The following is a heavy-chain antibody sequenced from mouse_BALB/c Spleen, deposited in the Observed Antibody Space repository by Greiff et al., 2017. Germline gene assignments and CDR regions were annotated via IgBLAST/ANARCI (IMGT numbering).Heavy chain of an antibody. J-gene: IGHJ3*01. CDR2: ISSGSSTI. V-gene: IGHV5-17*02. Sequence: EVMLVESGGGLVQPGGSRKLSCAASGFTFSSFGIHWVRQAPEKGLEWVAYISSGSSTIYYADTVKGRFTISRDNPKNTLFLQMTSLRSEDTAMYYCARSGYDYDVEAWFAYWGQGTLVTVSA. CDR1: GFTFSSFG. D-gene: IGHD2-4*01. CDR3: ARSGYDYDVEAWFAY.